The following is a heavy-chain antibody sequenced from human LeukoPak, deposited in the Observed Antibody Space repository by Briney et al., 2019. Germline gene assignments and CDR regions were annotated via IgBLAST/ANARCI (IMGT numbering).Heavy chain of an antibody. Sequence: GGSLRLSCAASGFTFSSYAMSWVREAPGKGLEWVSAISGSGGSTYYADSVKGRFTISRDNSKNTLYLQMNSLRAEDTAVYYCAKWVVVVPAALLDYWGQGTLVTVSS. D-gene: IGHD2-2*01. V-gene: IGHV3-23*01. CDR2: ISGSGGST. CDR1: GFTFSSYA. CDR3: AKWVVVVPAALLDY. J-gene: IGHJ4*02.